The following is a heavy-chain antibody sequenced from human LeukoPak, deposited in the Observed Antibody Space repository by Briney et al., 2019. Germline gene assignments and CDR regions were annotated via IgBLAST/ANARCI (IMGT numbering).Heavy chain of an antibody. CDR3: VRGAEKPGFDF. D-gene: IGHD1-14*01. CDR2: INTDGSST. J-gene: IGHJ4*02. V-gene: IGHV3-74*01. Sequence: GGSLRLSCTASGFTISNYWMLWGRQAPGKGLVWVSRINTDGSSTTYADSVKDRFTISRDNAKNTLYLQMNSLTAEDTAVYYWVRGAEKPGFDFWGQGTLVTVSS. CDR1: GFTISNYW.